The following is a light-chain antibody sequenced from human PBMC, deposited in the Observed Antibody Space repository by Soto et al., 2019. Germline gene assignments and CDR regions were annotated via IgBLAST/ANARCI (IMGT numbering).Light chain of an antibody. CDR1: SSNIGARND. Sequence: QSALTQPPSVSGAPGQRITISCTGSSSNIGARNDVHWYQQLPGTAPKLLIYDNSNRPSGVPDRFSGSKSGTSASLAITGLQAEDEADYYCRSHDSSVTWVFGGGTQLTVL. V-gene: IGLV1-40*01. CDR2: DNS. J-gene: IGLJ3*02. CDR3: RSHDSSVTWV.